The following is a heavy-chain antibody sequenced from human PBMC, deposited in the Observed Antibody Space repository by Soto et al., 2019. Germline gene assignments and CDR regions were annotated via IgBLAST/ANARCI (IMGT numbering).Heavy chain of an antibody. CDR2: IYSGGNT. CDR1: GFTVSSNY. D-gene: IGHD6-13*01. CDR3: ARDRPIAAAGTGYYYYGMDV. Sequence: PGGSLRLSCAASGFTVSSNYLNWVRQAPGKGLEWVSVIYSGGNTYYADSVKGRFTISRHNSKNTLFLQMNSLRAEDTAVYYCARDRPIAAAGTGYYYYGMDVWGQGTTVTVSS. J-gene: IGHJ6*02. V-gene: IGHV3-53*04.